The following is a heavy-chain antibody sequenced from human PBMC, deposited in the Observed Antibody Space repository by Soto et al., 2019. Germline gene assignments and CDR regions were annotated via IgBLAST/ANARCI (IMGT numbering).Heavy chain of an antibody. Sequence: ASVKVSCKVSGYTLTELSMHWVRQAPGKGLEWMGGFDPEDGETIYAQKFQGRVTMTEDTSTDTAYMELSSLRSEDTAVYYCATGGYSSGWYVLGYYYYGMDVWGQGTTVPVSS. CDR3: ATGGYSSGWYVLGYYYYGMDV. V-gene: IGHV1-24*01. CDR2: FDPEDGET. D-gene: IGHD6-19*01. J-gene: IGHJ6*02. CDR1: GYTLTELS.